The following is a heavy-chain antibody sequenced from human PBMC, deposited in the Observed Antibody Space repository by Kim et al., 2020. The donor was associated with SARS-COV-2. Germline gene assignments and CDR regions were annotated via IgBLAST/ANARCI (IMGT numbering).Heavy chain of an antibody. D-gene: IGHD3-16*02. Sequence: GRFTSSRDNSKNTLYLQMNSLRAEDTAVYYCARAGNYDYVWGSYRYPFDYWGQGTLVTVSS. V-gene: IGHV3-30*01. J-gene: IGHJ4*02. CDR3: ARAGNYDYVWGSYRYPFDY.